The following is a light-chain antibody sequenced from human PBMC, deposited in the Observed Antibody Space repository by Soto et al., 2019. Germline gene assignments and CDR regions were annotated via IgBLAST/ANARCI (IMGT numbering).Light chain of an antibody. CDR2: EGS. CDR3: SSYGGNDWV. Sequence: QSALTQPASVSGSPGQSITISCTGTSSDVGSYNLVSWYQQHPGKAPKLMIYEGSKRPSGVSNRFSGSKSGNTASLTVSGLQAEDEADYHCSSYGGNDWVFGGGTKLTVL. J-gene: IGLJ3*02. CDR1: SSDVGSYNL. V-gene: IGLV2-14*02.